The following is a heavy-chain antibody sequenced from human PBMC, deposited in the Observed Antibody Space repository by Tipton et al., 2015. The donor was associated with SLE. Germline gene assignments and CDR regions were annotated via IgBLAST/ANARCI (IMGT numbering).Heavy chain of an antibody. D-gene: IGHD6-19*01. J-gene: IGHJ5*02. CDR2: IYYSGTT. Sequence: TLSLTCTVSGGSITGYYWSWIRQPPGKGLEWIGHIYYSGTTSYNPSLKSRVTISVDTSKNQFSLNLSSVTAADTAVYYCARDASGGYNWFDPWGQGTLVTVSS. CDR3: ARDASGGYNWFDP. V-gene: IGHV4-59*01. CDR1: GGSITGYY.